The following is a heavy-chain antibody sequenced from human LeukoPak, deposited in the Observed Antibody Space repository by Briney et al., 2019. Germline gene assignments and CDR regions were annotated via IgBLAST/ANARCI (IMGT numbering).Heavy chain of an antibody. V-gene: IGHV3-7*01. J-gene: IGHJ4*02. Sequence: GGSLRHSCAASGFTFRSYWMAWVRQAPGKGLEWVANIKEDESAKHQADSVKGRFAISRDNAQNSVYLQMSSLRGEDTAVYYCARDVGGSLDYWGQGTLVTVSS. CDR2: IKEDESAK. CDR1: GFTFRSYW. D-gene: IGHD1-26*01. CDR3: ARDVGGSLDY.